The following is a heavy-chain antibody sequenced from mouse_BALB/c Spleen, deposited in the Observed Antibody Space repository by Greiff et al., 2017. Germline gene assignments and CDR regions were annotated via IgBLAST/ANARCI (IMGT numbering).Heavy chain of an antibody. J-gene: IGHJ1*01. V-gene: IGHV6-6*02. D-gene: IGHD2-3*01. CDR3: RCDGYYDWYFDV. CDR1: GFTFSSYW. Sequence: EVQRVESGGGLVQPGGSMKLSCVASGFTFSSYWMSWVRQSPEKGLEWVAEIRLKSDNYATHYAESVKGKFTISRDDSKSRLYLQMNSLRAEDTGIYYCRCDGYYDWYFDVWGAGTTVTVSS. CDR2: IRLKSDNYAT.